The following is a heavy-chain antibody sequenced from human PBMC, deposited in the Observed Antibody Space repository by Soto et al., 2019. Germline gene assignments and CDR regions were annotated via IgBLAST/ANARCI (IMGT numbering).Heavy chain of an antibody. CDR3: AKEEAAAGIFDY. Sequence: GGSLRLSCAASGFTFSDHGMHWVRQAPGKGLEWVTVISYDGNTQYYADSVKGRFTISRDNPKNTLYLQMNSLRAEDTAVYYCAKEEAAAGIFDYWGQGTLVTVSS. CDR2: ISYDGNTQ. J-gene: IGHJ4*02. D-gene: IGHD6-13*01. V-gene: IGHV3-30*18. CDR1: GFTFSDHG.